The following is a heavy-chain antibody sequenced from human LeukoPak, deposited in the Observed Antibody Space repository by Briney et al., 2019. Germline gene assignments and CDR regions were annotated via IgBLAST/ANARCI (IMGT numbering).Heavy chain of an antibody. Sequence: EASVKVSCKASGYTFTGYYMHWVRQAPGQGLEWMGRINPNSGGTNYAQKFQGRVTMTRDTSISTAYMELSRLRSDDTAVYYCARVVSPWESVTTVTADDYWGQGTLVTVSS. CDR2: INPNSGGT. CDR1: GYTFTGYY. V-gene: IGHV1-2*06. D-gene: IGHD4-17*01. J-gene: IGHJ4*02. CDR3: ARVVSPWESVTTVTADDY.